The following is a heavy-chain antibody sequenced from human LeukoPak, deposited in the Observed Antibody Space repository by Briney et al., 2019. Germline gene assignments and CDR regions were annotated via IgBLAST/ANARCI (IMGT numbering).Heavy chain of an antibody. D-gene: IGHD6-13*01. CDR2: ISDSGGS. CDR1: GGSVSSGISY. CDR3: ARVPAAGKGPAY. V-gene: IGHV4-61*01. J-gene: IGHJ4*02. Sequence: SETLSLTCSVSGGSVSSGISYWSWIRQPPGEGLEWIAYISDSGGSDYNPSLRGRVAISLDTSKNQFSLRLTSVTAADTAVYYGARVPAAGKGPAYWGQGTRVTVSS.